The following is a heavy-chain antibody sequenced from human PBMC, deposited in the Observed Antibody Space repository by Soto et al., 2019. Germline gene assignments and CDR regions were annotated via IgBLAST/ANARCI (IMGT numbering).Heavy chain of an antibody. D-gene: IGHD3-10*01. CDR1: GLTFSSYA. J-gene: IGHJ4*02. CDR3: AKVAYGSGSENYYFDY. Sequence: GESLRLSCAASGLTFSSYAMDWVRQSPGRGLEWVYYADSVKGRFTISRDNSKNTVSLQMNSLRAEDTAVYYCAKVAYGSGSENYYFDYWGQGAQVTGSS. V-gene: IGHV3-23*01.